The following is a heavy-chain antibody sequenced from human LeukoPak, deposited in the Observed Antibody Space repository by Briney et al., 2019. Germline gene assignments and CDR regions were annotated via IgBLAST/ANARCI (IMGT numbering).Heavy chain of an antibody. CDR3: AKGSSVLRYFDWLPPKGGYFGC. D-gene: IGHD3-9*01. J-gene: IGHJ4*01. CDR2: VSGSGGST. CDR1: GFTFSSYA. Sequence: PGGSLRLSCAACGFTFSSYAMRWVRQAAGKGLEGVSAVSGSGGSTYYADFVKGRFTISRDNSKNTLYLQMNSLRAEDTAVYYCAKGSSVLRYFDWLPPKGGYFGCWGHGTLVTVAS. V-gene: IGHV3-23*01.